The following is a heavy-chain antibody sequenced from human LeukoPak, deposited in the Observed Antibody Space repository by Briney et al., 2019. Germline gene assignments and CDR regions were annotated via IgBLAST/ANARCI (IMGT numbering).Heavy chain of an antibody. V-gene: IGHV1-2*02. D-gene: IGHD2-15*01. CDR2: INPHNADT. J-gene: IGHJ4*02. CDR3: ASVKDIVVGGGPYYFDY. Sequence: ASVKVSCKASGYIFTGYYLHWVRQAPGQGLEWMGWINPHNADTNYAQRFQGRVTMTRDTSITTAYMVLSRLRSDDTAVYYCASVKDIVVGGGPYYFDYWGQGTLVTVSS. CDR1: GYIFTGYY.